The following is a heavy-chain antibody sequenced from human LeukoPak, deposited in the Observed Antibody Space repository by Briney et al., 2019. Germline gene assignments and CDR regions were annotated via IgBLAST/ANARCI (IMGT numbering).Heavy chain of an antibody. CDR3: AKGTMSYGLYFDY. CDR1: GFTFDDYT. Sequence: GGSLRLSCAASGFTFDDYTMHWVRQAPGKGLEWVSLISWDGGSTYYADSVKGRFTISRDNSKNSLYLQMNSLRTEDTALYYCAKGTMSYGLYFDYWGQGTLVTVSS. J-gene: IGHJ4*02. D-gene: IGHD5-18*01. V-gene: IGHV3-43*01. CDR2: ISWDGGST.